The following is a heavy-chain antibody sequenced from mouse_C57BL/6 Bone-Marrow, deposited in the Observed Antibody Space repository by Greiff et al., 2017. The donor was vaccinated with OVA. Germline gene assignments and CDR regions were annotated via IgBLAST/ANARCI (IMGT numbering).Heavy chain of an antibody. CDR1: GYTFTSYW. CDR2: IDPEDGET. CDR3: ARYDYDRAY. J-gene: IGHJ3*01. Sequence: EVQLQQPGAELVKPGASVKLSCKASGYTFTSYWMHWVKQRPGRGLEWIGRIDPEDGETKYAPKFQGKATITADTSSNTAYLQLSSLTSEDTAVYYCARYDYDRAYWGQGTLVTVSA. D-gene: IGHD2-4*01. V-gene: IGHV14-2*01.